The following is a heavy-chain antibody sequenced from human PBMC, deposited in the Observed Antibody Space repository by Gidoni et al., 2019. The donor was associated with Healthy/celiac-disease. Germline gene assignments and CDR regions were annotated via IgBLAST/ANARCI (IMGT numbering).Heavy chain of an antibody. V-gene: IGHV3-66*02. J-gene: IGHJ4*02. CDR2: IYSGVNT. D-gene: IGHD3-9*01. CDR3: ASRLRYFDWLLGPFDY. CDR1: GFTVSSHF. Sequence: EVQLVESGGGLVQPGGSLRLSCSASGFTVSSHFMTWVRQVPGQGLEWVSVIYSGVNTYYADSVKGRFTISRDNSKNTLYLQMNSLRAEDTAVYYCASRLRYFDWLLGPFDYWGQGTLVTVSS.